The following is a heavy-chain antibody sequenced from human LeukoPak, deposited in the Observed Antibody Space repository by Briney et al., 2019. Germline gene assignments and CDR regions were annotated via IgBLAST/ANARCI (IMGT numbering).Heavy chain of an antibody. D-gene: IGHD6-19*01. V-gene: IGHV4-4*02. CDR1: GGSISSSNW. J-gene: IGHJ4*02. Sequence: SETLSLTCAVSGGSISSSNWWSWVRQPPGKGLEWIGEIYHSGSTNYNPSLKSRVTISVDKSKNQFSLKLSSVTAADTAVYYCARDEQWLINAFDYWGQGTLVTVSS. CDR3: ARDEQWLINAFDY. CDR2: IYHSGST.